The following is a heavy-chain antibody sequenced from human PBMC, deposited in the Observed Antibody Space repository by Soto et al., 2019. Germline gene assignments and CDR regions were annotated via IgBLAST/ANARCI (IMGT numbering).Heavy chain of an antibody. CDR2: IKSKGYGGTT. CDR1: GFNFGEYA. Sequence: EVQLVESGGGLVQPGRSLRLSCTASGFNFGEYAVSWFRQAPGKGLEWVGFIKSKGYGGTTEHAASVKGRFTISRDDSKNIAYLKMNSLETEDTGVYYCTRDSGCGGDCYENYFDYWGQGTLVTVSS. V-gene: IGHV3-49*03. CDR3: TRDSGCGGDCYENYFDY. D-gene: IGHD2-21*02. J-gene: IGHJ4*02.